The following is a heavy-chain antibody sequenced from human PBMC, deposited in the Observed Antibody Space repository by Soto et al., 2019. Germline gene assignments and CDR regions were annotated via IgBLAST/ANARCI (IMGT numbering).Heavy chain of an antibody. V-gene: IGHV1-18*01. CDR3: ARDGAVAGSYYYYGMDV. Sequence: QVQLVQSGAEVKKPGASVKVSCKASGYTFTSFGISWVRQAPGQGLEWMGWISAYNGNTNYAQKLQGRGTMTTDTSTSTAYMELRSLRSDDTAVYYCARDGAVAGSYYYYGMDVWGQGTTVTVSS. CDR2: ISAYNGNT. D-gene: IGHD6-19*01. CDR1: GYTFTSFG. J-gene: IGHJ6*02.